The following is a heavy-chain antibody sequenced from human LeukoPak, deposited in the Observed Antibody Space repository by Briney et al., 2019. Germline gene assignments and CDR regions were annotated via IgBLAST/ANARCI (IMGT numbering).Heavy chain of an antibody. Sequence: PSETLSLTCTVSGGSISSYYWSWIRQPPGKGLEWIGYIYYSGSTNYNPSLKSRVTISVDTSKNQFSLKLSSVTAADTAVYYCARLVGWELLYWYFDLWGRGTLVTVSS. CDR1: GGSISSYY. V-gene: IGHV4-59*08. CDR2: IYYSGST. D-gene: IGHD1-26*01. J-gene: IGHJ2*01. CDR3: ARLVGWELLYWYFDL.